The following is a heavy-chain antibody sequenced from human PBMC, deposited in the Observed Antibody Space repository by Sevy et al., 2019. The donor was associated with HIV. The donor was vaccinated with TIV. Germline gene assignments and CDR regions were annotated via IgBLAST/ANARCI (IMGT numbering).Heavy chain of an antibody. CDR1: RFTFSSYG. Sequence: GGYLRLSCAASRFTFSSYGMYWVRQAPGKGLEWVAVISYDGSNKYADSVKGRFTISRDNSKNTLYLQMNSLRPEDTAVYSCAKAQDGSGYSAYGMDVWGQGTTVIVSS. V-gene: IGHV3-30*18. D-gene: IGHD3-22*01. CDR2: ISYDGSNK. CDR3: AKAQDGSGYSAYGMDV. J-gene: IGHJ6*02.